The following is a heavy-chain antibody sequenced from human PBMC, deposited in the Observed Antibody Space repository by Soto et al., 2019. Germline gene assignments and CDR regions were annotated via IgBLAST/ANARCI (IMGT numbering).Heavy chain of an antibody. CDR2: IYYSGST. CDR1: GGSISSGGYY. J-gene: IGHJ4*02. V-gene: IGHV4-31*02. D-gene: IGHD2-2*01. Sequence: QVQLQESGPGLVKPSQTLSLTWTVSGGSISSGGYYWSWIRQHPGKGLEWIGYIYYSGSTYYNPSLKSRVTISVDTSKNQFSLKLSSVTAADTAVYYCARVAWRYCSSTSCSRGYYFDYWGQGTLVTVSS. CDR3: ARVAWRYCSSTSCSRGYYFDY.